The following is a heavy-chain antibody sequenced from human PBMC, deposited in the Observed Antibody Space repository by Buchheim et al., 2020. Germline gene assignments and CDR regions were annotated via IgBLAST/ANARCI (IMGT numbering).Heavy chain of an antibody. Sequence: QLQLQESGPGLVKPSETLSLTCTVSGGSISSSSYYWGWIRQPPGKGLEWIGTIYYSGNTYHNPSLKSRVTISVDTSKNQFFLRLSSVTAADTAVYYCASPVGQYYLDYWGQGTL. CDR1: GGSISSSSYY. CDR2: IYYSGNT. V-gene: IGHV4-39*07. J-gene: IGHJ4*02. CDR3: ASPVGQYYLDY. D-gene: IGHD4-23*01.